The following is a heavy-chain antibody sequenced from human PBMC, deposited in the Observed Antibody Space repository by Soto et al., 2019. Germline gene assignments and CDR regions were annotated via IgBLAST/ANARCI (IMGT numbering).Heavy chain of an antibody. CDR3: VRDSPIGSTYSGYDGIDY. CDR1: GYIFTDYY. D-gene: IGHD5-12*01. Sequence: ASVKVSCKASGYIFTDYYMHWVRQAPGQELGWMGRINPNSGGTNYAQKFQGRVTITADKSTSTAYMELNSLRSEDTAVYYCVRDSPIGSTYSGYDGIDYWGQGTLVTVSS. CDR2: INPNSGGT. V-gene: IGHV1-2*06. J-gene: IGHJ4*02.